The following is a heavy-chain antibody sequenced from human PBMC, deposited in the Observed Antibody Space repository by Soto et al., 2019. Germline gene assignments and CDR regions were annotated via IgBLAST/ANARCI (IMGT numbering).Heavy chain of an antibody. CDR2: IHYSGNT. Sequence: PSETLSLTCTVAGGSISNYCWSWIRQPPGKGLEWIGYIHYSGNTNYNPSLKSRVTISADTSKNQFSLKLSSVTAADTAVYYCARGHYDFWSGYFATIDYWGQGTLVSVSS. D-gene: IGHD3-3*01. V-gene: IGHV4-59*08. CDR3: ARGHYDFWSGYFATIDY. J-gene: IGHJ4*02. CDR1: GGSISNYC.